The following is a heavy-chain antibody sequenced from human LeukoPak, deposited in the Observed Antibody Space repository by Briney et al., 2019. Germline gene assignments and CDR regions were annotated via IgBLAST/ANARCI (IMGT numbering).Heavy chain of an antibody. J-gene: IGHJ4*02. Sequence: GGSLRLSCAASGFTFSKYWMSWVRQAPGKGLEWVANIKEDGSEKFYVNSVKGRFTISRDNVENSLYLQMTNLGADDSAVYYCARDLGGWGQGTLVTVSS. V-gene: IGHV3-7*01. D-gene: IGHD3-16*01. CDR3: ARDLGG. CDR1: GFTFSKYW. CDR2: IKEDGSEK.